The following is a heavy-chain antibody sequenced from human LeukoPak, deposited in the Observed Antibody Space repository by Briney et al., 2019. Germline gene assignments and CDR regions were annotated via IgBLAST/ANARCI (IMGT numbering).Heavy chain of an antibody. CDR3: ARGTISVSYFDY. D-gene: IGHD3-3*01. CDR1: GGTFSSYA. V-gene: IGHV1-69*04. CDR2: IIPILGIA. Sequence: SVKVSCKASGGTFSSYAISWVRQAPGQGLEWMGRIIPILGIANYAQKFQGRVTITADKSTSTAYMELSSLRSEDTAVYYCARGTISVSYFDYWGQGTLVTVSS. J-gene: IGHJ4*02.